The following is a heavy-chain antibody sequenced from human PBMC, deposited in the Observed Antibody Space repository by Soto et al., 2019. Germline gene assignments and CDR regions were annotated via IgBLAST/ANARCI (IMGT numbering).Heavy chain of an antibody. V-gene: IGHV4-59*01. CDR3: ARVGTYYYGSGSYYTSYYYYYMDV. CDR2: IYYSGST. D-gene: IGHD3-10*01. CDR1: GGSISSYY. Sequence: PSETLSLTCTVSGGSISSYYWSWIRQPPGKGLEWIGYIYYSGSTNYNPSLKSRVTISVDTSKNQLSLKLSSVTAADTAVYYFARVGTYYYGSGSYYTSYYYYYMDVWGKGTTVTVSS. J-gene: IGHJ6*03.